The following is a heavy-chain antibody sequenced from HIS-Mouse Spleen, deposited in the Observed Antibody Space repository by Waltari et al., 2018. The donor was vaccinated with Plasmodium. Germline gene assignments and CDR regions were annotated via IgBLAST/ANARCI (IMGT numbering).Heavy chain of an antibody. CDR1: GGSFSGYY. CDR2: INHSGST. Sequence: QVQLQQWGAGLLKPSETLSLTCAVYGGSFSGYYWSWIRQSPGKGREWIWEINHSGSTNDNPSLKSRVTISVDTSKNQFSLKLSSVTAADTAVYYCARGQLGIDAFDIWGQGTMVTVSS. J-gene: IGHJ3*02. CDR3: ARGQLGIDAFDI. V-gene: IGHV4-34*01. D-gene: IGHD7-27*01.